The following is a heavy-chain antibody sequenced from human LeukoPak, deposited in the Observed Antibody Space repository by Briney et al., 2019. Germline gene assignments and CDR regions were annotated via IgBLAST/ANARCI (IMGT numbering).Heavy chain of an antibody. V-gene: IGHV3-21*06. CDR3: ARDRGNPGY. CDR2: ISISSSYK. CDR1: GFTFSSYS. D-gene: IGHD1-14*01. J-gene: IGHJ4*02. Sequence: GGSLRLSCAASGFTFSSYSMNWVRQAPGKGLEWVSSISISSSYKYYADSVKGRFTISRDNAKNSLYLQMNSLRAEDTAVYYCARDRGNPGYWGQGTLVPVSS.